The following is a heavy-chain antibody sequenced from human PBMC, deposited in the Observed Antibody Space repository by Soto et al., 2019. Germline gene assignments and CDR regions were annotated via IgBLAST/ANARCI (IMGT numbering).Heavy chain of an antibody. D-gene: IGHD3-3*02. CDR3: ARDLQYYQFWSGCQNEGPCAMDV. V-gene: IGHV4-34*02. CDR1: GGSFSGYY. J-gene: IGHJ6*02. Sequence: QVQLQQWGAGLLKPSETLSLTCAVYGGSFSGYYWTWIRQAPGKGLEWIGEINHCGGTNYNSSLKSRDTISVDTSKNQFSLILYSVTAADTAVYYCARDLQYYQFWSGCQNEGPCAMDVWGQGTTVTVSS. CDR2: INHCGGT.